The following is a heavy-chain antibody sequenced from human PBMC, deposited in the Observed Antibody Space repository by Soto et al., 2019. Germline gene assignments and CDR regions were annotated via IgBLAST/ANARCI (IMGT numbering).Heavy chain of an antibody. CDR1: GGTFSSYA. J-gene: IGHJ6*02. V-gene: IGHV1-69*01. Sequence: QVQLVQSGAEVKKPGSSVKVSCKASGGTFSSYAISWVRQAPGQGLEWMGGIIPISETTNYAQKFQGRVTITADESKSTAYMELSIRSSEDTAVYYCARSHGSSTSLQIYYYYYYGMDVWGQGTTVTVSS. CDR2: IIPISETT. CDR3: ARSHGSSTSLQIYYYYYYGMDV. D-gene: IGHD2-2*01.